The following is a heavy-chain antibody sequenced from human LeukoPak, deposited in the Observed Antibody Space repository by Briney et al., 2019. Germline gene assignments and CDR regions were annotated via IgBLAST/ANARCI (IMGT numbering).Heavy chain of an antibody. J-gene: IGHJ1*01. CDR2: INPSGGST. V-gene: IGHV1-46*01. CDR1: GYTFTSYY. Sequence: ASVKVSCKASGYTFTSYYMHWVRQAPGQGLEWMGIINPSGGSTSYAQKFQGRVTMTRDMSTSTVYMELSSLRSEDTAVYYCARGHCSSGSCYSGPSIEYFQHWGQGTLVTVSS. D-gene: IGHD2-15*01. CDR3: ARGHCSSGSCYSGPSIEYFQH.